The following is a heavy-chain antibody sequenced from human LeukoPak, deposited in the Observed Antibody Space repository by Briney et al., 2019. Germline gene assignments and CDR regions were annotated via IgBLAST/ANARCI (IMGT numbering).Heavy chain of an antibody. J-gene: IGHJ4*02. CDR2: ICYDGSNK. D-gene: IGHD2-15*01. CDR1: GFTFSSYG. Sequence: GRSLRLSCAASGFTFSSYGMHWVRQAPGKGLEWVAVICYDGSNKYYADSVKGRFTISRDNSKNTLYLQMNSLRAEDTAVYYCARDGGYCSGGSCYPLDYFDYWGQGTLVTVSS. CDR3: ARDGGYCSGGSCYPLDYFDY. V-gene: IGHV3-33*01.